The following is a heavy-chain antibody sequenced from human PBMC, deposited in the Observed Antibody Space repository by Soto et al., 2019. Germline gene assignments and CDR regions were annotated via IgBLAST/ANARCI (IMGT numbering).Heavy chain of an antibody. Sequence: QVQLVQSGAEEKKPGASVKVSCKASGYTFTSYAMPWVRQAPGQRLEWMGWINAGNGNTKYSQKFQGRVTITRDTYASTAYMELSSLRAEDTAVYYCARAWVVVTAPDYWGQGTLVTVSS. CDR3: ARAWVVVTAPDY. CDR1: GYTFTSYA. V-gene: IGHV1-3*05. CDR2: INAGNGNT. D-gene: IGHD2-21*02. J-gene: IGHJ4*02.